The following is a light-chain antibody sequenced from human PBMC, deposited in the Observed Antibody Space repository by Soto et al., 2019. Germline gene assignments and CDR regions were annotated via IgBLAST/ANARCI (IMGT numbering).Light chain of an antibody. J-gene: IGLJ3*02. CDR3: LSYTSANTRV. V-gene: IGLV2-14*01. CDR2: EVN. Sequence: QSALTQPASVSASPGQSITISCTGTSSDVGGYKFVSWYQHHPGKAPKLMIYEVNNRPSGVSNRFSGSKSGNTASLTISGRQPEDEADYYCLSYTSANTRVFGGGTK. CDR1: SSDVGGYKF.